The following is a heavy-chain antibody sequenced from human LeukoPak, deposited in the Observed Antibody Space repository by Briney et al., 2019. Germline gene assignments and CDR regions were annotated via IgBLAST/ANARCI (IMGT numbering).Heavy chain of an antibody. J-gene: IGHJ3*02. CDR1: GYTFTSYD. D-gene: IGHD3-22*01. CDR3: ARSAYYYDSSGLTYAFDI. V-gene: IGHV1-8*01. CDR2: MNPNSGNA. Sequence: ASVTVSCTASGYTFTSYDINWVRQATGQGLEWMGWMNPNSGNAGYAQKFQGRVTMTRNTSISTAYMELSRLRSEDTAVYYCARSAYYYDSSGLTYAFDIWGQGTMVTVSS.